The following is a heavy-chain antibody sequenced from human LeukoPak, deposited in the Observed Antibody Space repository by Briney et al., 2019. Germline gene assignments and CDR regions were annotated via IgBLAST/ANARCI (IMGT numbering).Heavy chain of an antibody. V-gene: IGHV3-30*18. CDR3: AKGASALWFGESLY. CDR1: GSTFSSYG. Sequence: GGSLRLSCAASGSTFSSYGMHWVRQAPGKGLEWVAVISYDGSNKYYADSVKGRFTISRDNSKNTLYLQMNSLRAEDTAVYYCAKGASALWFGESLYWGQGTLVTVSS. J-gene: IGHJ4*02. CDR2: ISYDGSNK. D-gene: IGHD3-10*01.